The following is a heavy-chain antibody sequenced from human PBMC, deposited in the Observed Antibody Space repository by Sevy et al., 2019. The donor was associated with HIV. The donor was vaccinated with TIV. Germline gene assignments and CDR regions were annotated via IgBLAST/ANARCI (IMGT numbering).Heavy chain of an antibody. CDR3: ARGGGLVDGGMDV. J-gene: IGHJ6*02. CDR1: GVSVNSGAYD. D-gene: IGHD2-8*02. Sequence: SETLSLTCTVSGVSVNSGAYDWTWIRQPPGKGLEAIGYISNRGRTSYDPSLQSRVTISVDTPKTQFSVKLSSVTAADTAVYYCARGGGLVDGGMDVWGQGTTVTVSS. V-gene: IGHV4-61*08. CDR2: ISNRGRT.